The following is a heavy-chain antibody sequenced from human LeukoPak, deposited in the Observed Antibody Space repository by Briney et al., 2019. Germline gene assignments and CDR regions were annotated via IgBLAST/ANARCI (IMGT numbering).Heavy chain of an antibody. CDR3: AKDKIRDIFSFDY. D-gene: IGHD3-3*02. J-gene: IGHJ4*02. V-gene: IGHV3-15*01. CDR2: IKSKTDGGTT. Sequence: PGGSLRLSCAASGFTFSNAWMSWVRQAPGKGLDWVGRIKSKTDGGTTDYAAPVKGRFTISRDDSKNTLYLQMNSLRAEDTAVYYCAKDKIRDIFSFDYWGQGTLVTVSS. CDR1: GFTFSNAW.